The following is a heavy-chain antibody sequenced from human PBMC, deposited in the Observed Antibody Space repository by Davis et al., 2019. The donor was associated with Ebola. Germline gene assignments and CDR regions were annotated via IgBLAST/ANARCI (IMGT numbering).Heavy chain of an antibody. CDR2: ISTMSSFI. Sequence: GESLKISCAASGFTFSYYSMNWVRQAPGKGLEWVSSISTMSSFIYYADSVKGRFTISRDNAKNSLYLQMNSLRAEDTAVYYCGRFGVPYGVDVWGQGTTVTVSS. J-gene: IGHJ6*02. CDR3: GRFGVPYGVDV. D-gene: IGHD3-16*01. CDR1: GFTFSYYS. V-gene: IGHV3-21*01.